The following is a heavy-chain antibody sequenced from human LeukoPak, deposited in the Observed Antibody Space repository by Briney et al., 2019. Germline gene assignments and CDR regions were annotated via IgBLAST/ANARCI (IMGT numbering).Heavy chain of an antibody. CDR2: ISGSGGGT. CDR3: AKRGVVIRVILVGFHKEAYYFDS. D-gene: IGHD3-10*01. Sequence: PGGSLRLSCAVCGITLSNYAMSWVRQAPGKGLEWVAGISGSGGGTNYADSVKGRFTISRDNPKNTLFLQMNNLSADDTAVYFCAKRGVVIRVILVGFHKEAYYFDSWGQGALVTVSS. V-gene: IGHV3-23*01. CDR1: GITLSNYA. J-gene: IGHJ4*02.